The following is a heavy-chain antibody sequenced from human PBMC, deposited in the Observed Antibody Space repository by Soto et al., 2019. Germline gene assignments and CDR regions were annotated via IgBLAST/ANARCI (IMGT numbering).Heavy chain of an antibody. CDR1: GYSFSSYW. J-gene: IGHJ4*02. CDR2: INSDGSST. D-gene: IGHD6-6*01. Sequence: EVQLGEYGGGLVQPGGALRLSCAASGYSFSSYWMHWVRHAPGKGLVWVSRINSDGSSTNYADSVKGRFTISSDNAKNTLYLQMNSLSAEDTAVYYCERECSSSRCFDSWGQGTLVTVSS. V-gene: IGHV3-74*01. CDR3: ERECSSSRCFDS.